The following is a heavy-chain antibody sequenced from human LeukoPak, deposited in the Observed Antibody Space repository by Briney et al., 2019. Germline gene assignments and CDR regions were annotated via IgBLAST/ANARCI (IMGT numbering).Heavy chain of an antibody. D-gene: IGHD6-19*01. CDR1: GGSFSGYY. Sequence: SETLSLTCAVYGGSFSGYYWSWIRQPPGKGLEWIGEINHSGSTNYNPSLKSRVTISVDTSKNQFSLKLSSVTAVDTAVYYCASRPSWGIAVAGFDYWGQGTLVTVSS. CDR3: ASRPSWGIAVAGFDY. V-gene: IGHV4-34*01. J-gene: IGHJ4*02. CDR2: INHSGST.